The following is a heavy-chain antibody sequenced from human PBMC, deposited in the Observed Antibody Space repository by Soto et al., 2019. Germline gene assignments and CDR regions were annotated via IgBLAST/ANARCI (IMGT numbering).Heavy chain of an antibody. Sequence: PSETLCLTCTVAGVSITSYYWSWIRPPPGKGLEWIGYIYYSGSTNYNPSLKSRVTISVDTSKNQFSLKLSSVTAADTAVYYCARHHDSWGQGTLVTVSS. V-gene: IGHV4-59*08. CDR2: IYYSGST. CDR3: ARHHDS. J-gene: IGHJ4*02. CDR1: GVSITSYY.